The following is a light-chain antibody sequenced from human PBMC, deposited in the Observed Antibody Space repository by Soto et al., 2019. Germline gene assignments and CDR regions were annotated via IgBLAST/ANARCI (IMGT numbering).Light chain of an antibody. CDR2: EVF. J-gene: IGLJ1*01. V-gene: IGLV2-14*01. CDR1: NSDLGAYDY. Sequence: QSVLTQPASVSGSPGQSITISCTGTNSDLGAYDYVSWYQQHPGKAPRLLIYEVFNRPSGVSDRFSGSKSANTASLTIFGLQAEDEADYYCSSYTTSSARVFGPGTKVTVL. CDR3: SSYTTSSARV.